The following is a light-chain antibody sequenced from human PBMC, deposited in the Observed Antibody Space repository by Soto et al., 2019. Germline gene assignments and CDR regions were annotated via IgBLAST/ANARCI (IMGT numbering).Light chain of an antibody. CDR3: QQYNSYSQT. CDR1: QSVSSW. CDR2: KAS. Sequence: DIEMTQSPSTLPASVGDRVTITCRASQSVSSWLAWYQQKPGKAPKLLIYKASSLESGVPSRFSGSGSGTEFTLTISSLQPDDFATYYCQQYNSYSQTFGQGTKVEFK. J-gene: IGKJ1*01. V-gene: IGKV1-5*03.